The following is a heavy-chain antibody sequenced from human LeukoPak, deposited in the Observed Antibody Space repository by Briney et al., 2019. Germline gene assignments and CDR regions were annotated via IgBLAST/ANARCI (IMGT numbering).Heavy chain of an antibody. CDR2: IKQDGSEK. D-gene: IGHD6-6*01. J-gene: IGHJ4*02. V-gene: IGHV3-7*03. CDR3: ARAASSSSDY. CDR1: GFTFSSYW. Sequence: GGSLRLSCAASGFTFSSYWMSWVRQAPGKGLEWVANIKQDGSEKYYVDSVKGRFTISRDNSKNTLSLQMNSLRAEDTAVYFCARAASSSSDYWGQGTLVTVSS.